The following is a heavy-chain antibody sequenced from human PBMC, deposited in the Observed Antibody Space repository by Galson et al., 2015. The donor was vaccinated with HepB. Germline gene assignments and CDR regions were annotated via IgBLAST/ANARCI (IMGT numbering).Heavy chain of an antibody. CDR1: GFTFSFYS. CDR2: ISSTSSYI. Sequence: SLRLSCAASGFTFSFYSMNWVRQAPGKGLEWVSSISSTSSYIYYADSVKGRFTISRDNAKNSLYLQTNSLRAEDTAVYYCARVLYYDSSGLLSWGQGTLVTVSS. V-gene: IGHV3-21*01. J-gene: IGHJ5*02. D-gene: IGHD3-22*01. CDR3: ARVLYYDSSGLLS.